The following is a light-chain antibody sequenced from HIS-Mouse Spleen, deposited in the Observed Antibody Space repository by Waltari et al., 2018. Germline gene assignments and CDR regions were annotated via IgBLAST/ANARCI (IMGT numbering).Light chain of an antibody. CDR1: QGISSA. CDR3: QQFNSYPPRWA. Sequence: AIQLTQSPSSLSASVGDRVTITCRASQGISSALAWYQQKPGKGPKLLIDDAPSLERGVPSRFSGSGSGTDFTLTISSLQPEDFATYYCQQFNSYPPRWAFGQGTRLEIK. CDR2: DAP. V-gene: IGKV1-13*02. J-gene: IGKJ5*01.